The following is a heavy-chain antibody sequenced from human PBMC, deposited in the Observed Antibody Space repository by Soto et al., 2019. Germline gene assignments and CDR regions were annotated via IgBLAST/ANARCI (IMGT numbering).Heavy chain of an antibody. CDR2: ISGSGGST. J-gene: IGHJ6*03. V-gene: IGHV3-23*01. D-gene: IGHD3-10*01. CDR1: GFTFSSYA. Sequence: GGSLRLSCAASGFTFSSYAMSWVRQAPGKGLEWVSAISGSGGSTYYADSVKGRFTISRDNSKNTLYLQMNSLRAENTAVYYCAKDRDVLLWFGELLLTYYYMDVWGKGTTVTVSS. CDR3: AKDRDVLLWFGELLLTYYYMDV.